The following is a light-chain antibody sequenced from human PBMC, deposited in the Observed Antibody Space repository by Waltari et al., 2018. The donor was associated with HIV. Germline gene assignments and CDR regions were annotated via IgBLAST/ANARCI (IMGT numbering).Light chain of an antibody. V-gene: IGKV3D-15*01. CDR3: QHYNNWPIT. J-gene: IGKJ4*01. CDR2: GAS. CDR1: QSVSNN. Sequence: EIVMTQSPVTLSVSPGERATLSCWASQSVSNNLAWYQQKPGQAPRLLIYGASTRATGTSARFSASGSGTEFTLTISSLQSEDFAVYHCQHYNNWPITFGGGTKVEIK.